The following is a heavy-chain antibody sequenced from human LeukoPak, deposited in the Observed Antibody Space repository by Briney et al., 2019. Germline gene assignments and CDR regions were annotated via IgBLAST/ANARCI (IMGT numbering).Heavy chain of an antibody. CDR3: ARGPNCGDYHLWFDP. V-gene: IGHV4-30-2*01. J-gene: IGHJ5*02. CDR1: GGSISSGGYS. CDR2: IYHSGST. Sequence: PSETLSLTCAVSGGSISSGGYSWSWIRQPPGKGLEWIGSIYHSGSTYYNPSLKSRVTISVDRSKNQFSLKLSSVTAADTAVYYCARGPNCGDYHLWFDPWGQGTLVTVSS. D-gene: IGHD4-17*01.